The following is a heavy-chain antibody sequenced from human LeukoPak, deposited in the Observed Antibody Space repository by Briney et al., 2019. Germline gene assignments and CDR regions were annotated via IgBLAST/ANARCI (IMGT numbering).Heavy chain of an antibody. CDR1: GGSVSSGSYY. CDR2: IYYSGST. Sequence: PLETLSLTCTVSGGSVSSGSYYWSWIRQPPGKGLEWIGDIYYSGSTNYNPSLKSRVTISVDTSKNQFSLKLSSVTAADTAVYYCAREPFRVYYFDYWGQGTLVTVSS. J-gene: IGHJ4*02. V-gene: IGHV4-61*01. CDR3: AREPFRVYYFDY. D-gene: IGHD2/OR15-2a*01.